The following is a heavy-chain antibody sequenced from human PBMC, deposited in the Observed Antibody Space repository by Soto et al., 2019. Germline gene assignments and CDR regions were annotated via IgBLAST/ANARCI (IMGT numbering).Heavy chain of an antibody. CDR1: GYTFTSYG. Sequence: GASVKVSCKASGYTFTSYGISWVRQAPGQGLEWMGWISAYNGNTNYAQKLQGRVTMTTGTSTSTAYMELRSLRSDDTAVYYCARDMGPYYDILTGYYKAPFDYWGQGTLVTVSS. CDR3: ARDMGPYYDILTGYYKAPFDY. D-gene: IGHD3-9*01. CDR2: ISAYNGNT. J-gene: IGHJ4*02. V-gene: IGHV1-18*04.